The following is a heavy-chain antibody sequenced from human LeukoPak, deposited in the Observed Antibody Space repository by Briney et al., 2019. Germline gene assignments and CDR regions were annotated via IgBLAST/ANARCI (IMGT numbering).Heavy chain of an antibody. CDR1: GDSISSSHW. V-gene: IGHV4-4*02. CDR3: AREWQYQFDY. Sequence: SGTLSLTCAVSGDSISSSHWWTWVRQPPGKGLEWIGEIYHRGTTNYNLSLKSRVTISVDRSKNQFSLRLTSVTAADTAVYYCAREWQYQFDYWGQGSLVTISS. J-gene: IGHJ4*02. D-gene: IGHD4-11*01. CDR2: IYHRGTT.